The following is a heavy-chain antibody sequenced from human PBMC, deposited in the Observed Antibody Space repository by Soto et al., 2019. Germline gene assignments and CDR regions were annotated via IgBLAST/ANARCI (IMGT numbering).Heavy chain of an antibody. J-gene: IGHJ6*02. CDR1: GFTFSSYA. CDR2: ISGSGGST. D-gene: IGHD2-15*01. V-gene: IGHV3-23*01. Sequence: GGSLRLSCAASGFTFSSYAMSWVRQAPGKGLEWVSAISGSGGSTYYADSVKGRFTISRDNSKNTLYLQMNSLRAEDTAVYYCAKDPRLVVVVTAIPPKQYGMDVWGQGTTVTVSS. CDR3: AKDPRLVVVVTAIPPKQYGMDV.